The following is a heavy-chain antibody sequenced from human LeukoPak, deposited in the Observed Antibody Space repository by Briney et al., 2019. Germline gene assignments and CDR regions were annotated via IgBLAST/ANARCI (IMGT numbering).Heavy chain of an antibody. D-gene: IGHD6-19*01. J-gene: IGHJ5*02. Sequence: SETLSLTCTVSGGSISSSSYYWGWIRQPPGKGPEWIGSIYYSGSTYYNPSLKSRVTISVDTSKNQFSLKLSSVTAADTAVYYCATLTGYSSVLNWFDPWGQGTLVTVSS. V-gene: IGHV4-39*01. CDR2: IYYSGST. CDR3: ATLTGYSSVLNWFDP. CDR1: GGSISSSSYY.